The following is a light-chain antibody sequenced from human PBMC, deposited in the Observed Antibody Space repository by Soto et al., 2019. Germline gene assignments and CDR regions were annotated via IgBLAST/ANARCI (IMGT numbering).Light chain of an antibody. CDR2: DAS. CDR1: QSLSSSF. J-gene: IGKJ1*01. Sequence: EIGLTQSPGTLSLSQGERATLSCRASQSLSSSFLACYQLKPGQAPRLFIYDASSRATGIPDRFSGSGSGTDFTLTISRLEPEDFAVYYCQQYGSSPTWTFGQVTNVDI. V-gene: IGKV3-20*01. CDR3: QQYGSSPTWT.